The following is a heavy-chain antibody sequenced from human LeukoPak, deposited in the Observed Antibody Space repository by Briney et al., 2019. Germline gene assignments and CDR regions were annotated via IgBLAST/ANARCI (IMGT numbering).Heavy chain of an antibody. CDR1: GFTFSSYA. D-gene: IGHD6-13*01. CDR3: ATYSSSWYCFDY. Sequence: PGGSLRLSCAASGFTFSSYAMSWVRQAPGNGLELVSAISGSGGSTYYADSVKGRFTISRDNSKNTLYLQMNSLRAEDTAVYYCATYSSSWYCFDYWGQGTLVTVSS. CDR2: ISGSGGST. V-gene: IGHV3-23*01. J-gene: IGHJ4*02.